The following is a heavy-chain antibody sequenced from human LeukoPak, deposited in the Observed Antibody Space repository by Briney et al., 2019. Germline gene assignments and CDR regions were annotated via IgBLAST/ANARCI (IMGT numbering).Heavy chain of an antibody. Sequence: ASVKVSCKASGYTFTDYTMHWLRQAPGQRLDWMGWINGGSGNTKYSPEFQGRVTITRDTSASTAYMELSSLRSENTAVYYCANPRYDSSGYYYVDWGQGTLVTVSS. CDR2: INGGSGNT. CDR3: ANPRYDSSGYYYVD. CDR1: GYTFTDYT. J-gene: IGHJ4*02. D-gene: IGHD3-22*01. V-gene: IGHV1-3*01.